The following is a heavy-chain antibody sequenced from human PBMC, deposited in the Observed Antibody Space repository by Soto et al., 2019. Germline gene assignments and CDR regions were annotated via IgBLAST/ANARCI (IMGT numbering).Heavy chain of an antibody. J-gene: IGHJ4*02. CDR1: GFSFSSYG. V-gene: IGHV3-30*03. Sequence: PGGSLRLSCAASGFSFSSYGMHWVRQAPGKGLEWVAVISYDGSNKYYADSVKGRFTISRDNSKNTLYLQVNSLRAEDTAVYYCTVVPAAIGFFVYWGQGTLVTVSS. CDR3: TVVPAAIGFFVY. CDR2: ISYDGSNK. D-gene: IGHD2-2*01.